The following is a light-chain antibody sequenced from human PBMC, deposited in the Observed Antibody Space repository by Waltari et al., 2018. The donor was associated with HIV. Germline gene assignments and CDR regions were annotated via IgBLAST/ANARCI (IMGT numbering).Light chain of an antibody. CDR3: AAWDDSLNGWV. CDR1: SSNIGSNT. CDR2: SNN. J-gene: IGLJ3*02. V-gene: IGLV1-44*01. Sequence: QSVLTQPPSASGTPGQRVTISCSGRSSNIGSNTVNWYQQLPGTAPKLLIYSNNQLPSGVPDRFSGSKSGTSASLAISGLQSEDEADYYCAAWDDSLNGWVFGGGTKLTVL.